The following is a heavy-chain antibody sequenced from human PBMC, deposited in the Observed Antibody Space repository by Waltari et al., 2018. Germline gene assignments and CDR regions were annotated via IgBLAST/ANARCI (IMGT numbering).Heavy chain of an antibody. D-gene: IGHD3-22*01. CDR2: PRNTGAT. CDR1: GDFPSDDH. CDR3: ARLPSKYFDSIGWGFFDQ. Sequence: VQLQESGPGLVKPSETLSLTCTASGDFPSDDHWTWIRQAPGKGLEWIAYPRNTGATKGTPSLQSRVTISTVTSKKQFSLRLTSVTAADTAVYYCARLPSKYFDSIGWGFFDQWGQGILVTVSS. J-gene: IGHJ4*02. V-gene: IGHV4-59*08.